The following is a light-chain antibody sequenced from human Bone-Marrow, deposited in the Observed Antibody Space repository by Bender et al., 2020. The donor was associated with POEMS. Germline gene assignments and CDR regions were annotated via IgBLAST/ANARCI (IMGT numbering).Light chain of an antibody. Sequence: QSALTQPASVSGSLGQSITISCTGTSSDIGGYNYVSWYQQHPGKAPKLMIYNVDSRPSGLFHRFSGSKSGDTASLTISGLQAEDEADYYCASYTSRNTVVFGGGTKVTVL. V-gene: IGLV2-14*03. CDR1: SSDIGGYNY. J-gene: IGLJ3*02. CDR2: NVD. CDR3: ASYTSRNTVV.